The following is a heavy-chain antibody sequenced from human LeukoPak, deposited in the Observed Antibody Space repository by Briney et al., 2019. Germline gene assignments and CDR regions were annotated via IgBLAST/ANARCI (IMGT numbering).Heavy chain of an antibody. D-gene: IGHD4-17*01. J-gene: IGHJ4*02. V-gene: IGHV1-69*05. CDR3: ARAPTVTDDYFDY. CDR1: GGTFSSYA. CDR2: VIPIFGTA. Sequence: SVKVSCKASGGTFSSYATSRVRQAPGQGLEWMGRVIPIFGTANYAQKFQGRVTITTDESTSTAYMELSSLRSEDTAVYYCARAPTVTDDYFDYWGQGTLVTVSS.